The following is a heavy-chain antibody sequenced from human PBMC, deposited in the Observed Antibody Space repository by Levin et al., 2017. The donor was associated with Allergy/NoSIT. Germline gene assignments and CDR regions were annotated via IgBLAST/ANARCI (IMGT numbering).Heavy chain of an antibody. CDR3: ARHIVVVPAAEPFDY. D-gene: IGHD2-2*01. CDR1: GFTFSTSW. V-gene: IGHV3-74*01. CDR2: IKSDGSSP. Sequence: GGSLRLSCVASGFTFSTSWMHWVRQVPGKGLVWLARIKSDGSSPRYADSVKGRFTISRDNAKNTLYLQMNSLRAEDTAVYYCARHIVVVPAAEPFDYWGQGTLVTVSS. J-gene: IGHJ4*02.